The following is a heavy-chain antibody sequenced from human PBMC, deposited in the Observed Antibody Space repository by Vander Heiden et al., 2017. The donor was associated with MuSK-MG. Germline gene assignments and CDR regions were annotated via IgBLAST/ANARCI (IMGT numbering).Heavy chain of an antibody. J-gene: IGHJ4*02. D-gene: IGHD3-10*01. V-gene: IGHV2-70*15. CDR2: IDWDDDK. CDR1: GFSLSTSGMC. Sequence: QVTLRESGPALVKPTQTLTLTCTFSGFSLSTSGMCVSWIRQPPGKALEWLARIDWDDDKYYSTSRKTRLTISKDTSKNQVVLTMTNMEPVDTGTYYCARMSRGLVFSGSGSLDSWGQGTLVTVSS. CDR3: ARMSRGLVFSGSGSLDS.